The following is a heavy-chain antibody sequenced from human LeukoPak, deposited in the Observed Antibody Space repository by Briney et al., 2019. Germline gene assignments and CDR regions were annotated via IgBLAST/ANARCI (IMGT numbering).Heavy chain of an antibody. CDR3: ARGDSSGYFEDY. J-gene: IGHJ4*02. CDR1: GGTFSSYA. CDR2: IIPIFGTA. D-gene: IGHD3-22*01. V-gene: IGHV1-69*13. Sequence: ASVKVSCTASGGTFSSYAISWVRQAPGQGLEWMGGIIPIFGTANYAQKFQGRVTITADESTSTAYMELSSLRSEDTAVYYCARGDSSGYFEDYWGQGTLVTVSS.